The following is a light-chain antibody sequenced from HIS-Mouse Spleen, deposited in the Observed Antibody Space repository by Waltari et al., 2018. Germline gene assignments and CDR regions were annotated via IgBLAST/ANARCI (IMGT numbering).Light chain of an antibody. Sequence: SYELTQPPSVSVSPGQTASITCSGDKLGDKYACWYQQKPGQSPVLVIYQDSTRPAGIPERFSGSNSGNTATLTISGTQARDEADYYCQAWDSSTAVVFGGGTKLTVL. J-gene: IGLJ2*01. V-gene: IGLV3-1*01. CDR2: QDS. CDR3: QAWDSSTAVV. CDR1: KLGDKY.